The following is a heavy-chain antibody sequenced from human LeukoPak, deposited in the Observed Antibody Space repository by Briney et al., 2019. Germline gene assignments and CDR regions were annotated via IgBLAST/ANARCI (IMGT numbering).Heavy chain of an antibody. V-gene: IGHV1-18*01. D-gene: IGHD3-22*01. CDR3: ARASDSRDAFDI. Sequence: ASVKVSCKASGYTFTNYGISWVRQAPGQGLEWMGWISAYSGHTKYVQRLQGRVTMTTDTSTSTVYMELRSLRSDDTAVYYCARASDSRDAFDIWGQGTMVTVSS. J-gene: IGHJ3*02. CDR2: ISAYSGHT. CDR1: GYTFTNYG.